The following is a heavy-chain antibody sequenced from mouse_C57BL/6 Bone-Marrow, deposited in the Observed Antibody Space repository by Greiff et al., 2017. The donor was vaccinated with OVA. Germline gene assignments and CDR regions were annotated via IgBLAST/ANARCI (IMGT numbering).Heavy chain of an antibody. Sequence: QVQLQQSGAELARPGASVKLSCKASGYTFTSYGISWVKQRTGQGLEWIGEIYPRSGNTYYNEKFKGKATLTADKSSSTAYMELRSLTSEDSAVYFCARERGYYYGSSYPYYFDYWGQGTTLTVSS. V-gene: IGHV1-81*01. J-gene: IGHJ2*01. CDR3: ARERGYYYGSSYPYYFDY. CDR1: GYTFTSYG. D-gene: IGHD1-1*01. CDR2: IYPRSGNT.